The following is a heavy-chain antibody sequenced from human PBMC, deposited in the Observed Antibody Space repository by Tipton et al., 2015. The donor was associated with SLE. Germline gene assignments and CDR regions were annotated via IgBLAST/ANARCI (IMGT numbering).Heavy chain of an antibody. CDR1: GGSISSSSYY. Sequence: TLSLTCTVSGGSISSSSYYWGWIRQPLGKGLEWIGRIYYSGSSYYNPSLKSRVTISVDTSKNQFSLRLTSVTAADTALYYCARMRRGNYDWYFDLWGRGTLVTVSS. CDR3: ARMRRGNYDWYFDL. J-gene: IGHJ2*01. D-gene: IGHD3-16*01. V-gene: IGHV4-39*07. CDR2: IYYSGSS.